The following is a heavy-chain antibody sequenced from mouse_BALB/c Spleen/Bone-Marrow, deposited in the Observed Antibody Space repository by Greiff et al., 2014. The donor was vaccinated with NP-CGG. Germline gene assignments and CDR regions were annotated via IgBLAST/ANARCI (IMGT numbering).Heavy chain of an antibody. CDR3: ARHRGPLAY. J-gene: IGHJ3*01. V-gene: IGHV5-6*01. CDR2: ISSGGNYT. Sequence: EVQGVESGGDLVKPGGSLKLSCAASGFTFSSYGMSWVRQTPDKRLEWVATISSGGNYTYYPDSVKGRFTISRDNAKNTLYLQMSSLKSEDTAIYYCARHRGPLAYWGQGTLVTVSA. CDR1: GFTFSSYG. D-gene: IGHD3-3*01.